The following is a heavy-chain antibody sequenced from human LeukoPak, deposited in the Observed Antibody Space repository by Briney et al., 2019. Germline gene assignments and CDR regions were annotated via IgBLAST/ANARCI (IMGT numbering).Heavy chain of an antibody. CDR3: VRHLSDITSCPNY. Sequence: GESLKISCQVSGYIFTHYWIGWVRQMPGKGLESMGIIYPADSDTTYSPSFQGQVTISADKSIRTAYLQWNSLKASDTAIYYCVRHLSDITSCPNYWGPGTLITVAS. J-gene: IGHJ4*02. CDR2: IYPADSDT. D-gene: IGHD2-2*01. CDR1: GYIFTHYW. V-gene: IGHV5-51*01.